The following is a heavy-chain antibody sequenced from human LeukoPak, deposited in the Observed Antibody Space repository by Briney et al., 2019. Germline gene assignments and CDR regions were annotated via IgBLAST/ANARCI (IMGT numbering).Heavy chain of an antibody. Sequence: GRSLRLSCAASGFTFSSYGMHWVRQAPGKGLEWVAVIWYDGSNKYYADSVKGRFTIARDNSKNTLYLQMSSLKSEDTAVYHCVKDRGSGYDSPDYWGQGTLVTVSS. D-gene: IGHD5-12*01. V-gene: IGHV3-33*06. CDR2: IWYDGSNK. J-gene: IGHJ4*02. CDR3: VKDRGSGYDSPDY. CDR1: GFTFSSYG.